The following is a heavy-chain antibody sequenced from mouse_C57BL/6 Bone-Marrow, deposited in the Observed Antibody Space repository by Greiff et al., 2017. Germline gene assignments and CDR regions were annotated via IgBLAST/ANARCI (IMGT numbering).Heavy chain of an antibody. CDR3: ARRDWENYFDY. V-gene: IGHV5-4*03. CDR2: ISDGGSYT. CDR1: GFTFSSYA. Sequence: EVKVEESGGGLVKPGGSLKLSCAASGFTFSSYAMSWVRQTPEKRLEWVATISDGGSYTYYPDNVKGRFTISRDNAKNNLYLQMSHLKSEDTAMYYCARRDWENYFDYWGQGTTLTVSS. D-gene: IGHD4-1*01. J-gene: IGHJ2*01.